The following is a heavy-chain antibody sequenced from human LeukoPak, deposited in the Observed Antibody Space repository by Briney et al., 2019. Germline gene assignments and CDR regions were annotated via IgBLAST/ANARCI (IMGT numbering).Heavy chain of an antibody. CDR3: AREGSSTRSNWFDS. D-gene: IGHD2-2*01. J-gene: IGHJ5*01. V-gene: IGHV1-46*01. CDR1: GYSFTSYY. CDR2: INPSGGST. Sequence: ASVKVSCKASGYSFTSYYMHWMRQPPGQGLGWMGIINPSGGSTSYAQKFQGRVTMTRDTSTSTVYMELSSLRSEDTAVYYCAREGSSTRSNWFDSWGQGILVTVSS.